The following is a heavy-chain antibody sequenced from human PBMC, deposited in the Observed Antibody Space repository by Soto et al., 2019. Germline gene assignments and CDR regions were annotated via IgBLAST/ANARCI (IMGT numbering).Heavy chain of an antibody. V-gene: IGHV4-34*01. D-gene: IGHD3-3*01. Sequence: PSETLSLTCAVYGGSLSGTYWSWLRQSPEKGLEWIGEIDHRGRTNYSPSLKSRLTFSVDTSKNQFSLKLSSVTAADTAVYYCARGAPWKYYDFWSGQMGYYYYGMDVWGQGTTVTVSS. CDR3: ARGAPWKYYDFWSGQMGYYYYGMDV. CDR2: IDHRGRT. J-gene: IGHJ6*02. CDR1: GGSLSGTY.